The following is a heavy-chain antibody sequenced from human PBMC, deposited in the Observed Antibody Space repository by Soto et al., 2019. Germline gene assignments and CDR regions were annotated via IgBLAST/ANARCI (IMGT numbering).Heavy chain of an antibody. V-gene: IGHV3-13*05. CDR1: GFTFSSYD. CDR2: IGTAGDP. D-gene: IGHD6-13*01. Sequence: GGSLRLSCAASGFTFSSYDMHWVRQATGKGLEWVSAIGTAGDPYYPGSVKGRFTISRENAKNSLYLQMNSLRAGDTAVYYFARSSSWYTGAFDIWGQGTMVTVSS. CDR3: ARSSSWYTGAFDI. J-gene: IGHJ3*02.